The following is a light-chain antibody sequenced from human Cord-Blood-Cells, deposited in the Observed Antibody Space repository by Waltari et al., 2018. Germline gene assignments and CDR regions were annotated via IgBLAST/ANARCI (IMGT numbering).Light chain of an antibody. CDR2: DVS. CDR1: SSSVGGYNS. J-gene: IGLJ1*01. Sequence: QSALTQPAPVSGSPGQSSPISCTGTSSSVGGYNSVSWYQQHPGKAPKLMIYDVSNRPSGVSNRFSGSKSGNTASLTISGLQAEDEADYYCSSYTSSSTYVFGTGTKVTVL. CDR3: SSYTSSSTYV. V-gene: IGLV2-14*01.